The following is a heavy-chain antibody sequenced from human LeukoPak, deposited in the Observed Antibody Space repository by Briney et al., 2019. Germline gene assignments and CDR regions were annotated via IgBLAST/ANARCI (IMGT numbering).Heavy chain of an antibody. CDR2: INHSGNT. J-gene: IGHJ4*02. D-gene: IGHD3-10*01. Sequence: SETLSLTCAVYGGSFSGYYWSWIRQPPGKGLEWIGEINHSGNTNYNPSLKSRVTISVDTSKNQLSLKLSSVTAADTAVYYCARASRYYGSGSYYKVYYFDYWGQGTLVTVSS. CDR1: GGSFSGYY. CDR3: ARASRYYGSGSYYKVYYFDY. V-gene: IGHV4-34*01.